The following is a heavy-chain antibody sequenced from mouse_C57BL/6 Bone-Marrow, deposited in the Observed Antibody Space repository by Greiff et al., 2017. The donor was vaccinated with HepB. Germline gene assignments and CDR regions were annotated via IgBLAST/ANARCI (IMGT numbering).Heavy chain of an antibody. CDR1: GFTFSDYY. V-gene: IGHV5-12*01. D-gene: IGHD1-1*01. J-gene: IGHJ1*03. Sequence: EVNVVESGGGLVQPGGSLKLSCAASGFTFSDYYMYWVRQTPEKRLEWVAYISTGGGSTYYPDTVKGRFTISRDNAKNTLYLQMSRLKSEDTAMYYCARHRDYGSSYWYFDVWGTGTTVTVSS. CDR2: ISTGGGST. CDR3: ARHRDYGSSYWYFDV.